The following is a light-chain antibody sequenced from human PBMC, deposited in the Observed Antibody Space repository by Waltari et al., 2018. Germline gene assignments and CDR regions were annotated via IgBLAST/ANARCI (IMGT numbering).Light chain of an antibody. CDR2: WAS. Sequence: DIVMTQSPDFLAVSLGERATINCKSSQSVLYSANNNDYLAWYPQKPGQPPKLLIYWASTRESGVPDRFSGSGSGTDFTLTISSLQAEDVAVYYCQQYYGVPLTFGGGTKVEIK. V-gene: IGKV4-1*01. J-gene: IGKJ4*01. CDR1: QSVLYSANNNDY. CDR3: QQYYGVPLT.